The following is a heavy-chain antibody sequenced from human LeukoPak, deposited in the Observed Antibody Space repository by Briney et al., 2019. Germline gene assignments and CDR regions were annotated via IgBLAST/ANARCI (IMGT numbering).Heavy chain of an antibody. V-gene: IGHV3-23*01. D-gene: IGHD2-15*01. CDR2: ISGSGGST. J-gene: IGHJ3*02. CDR1: GFTFSSHA. CDR3: AKFRVRYGAATSAFDI. Sequence: GGSLRLSCAASGFTFSSHAMSWVRQAPGKGLEWVSAISGSGGSTYYADSVKGRFTISRDNSKNTLYLQMNSLRAEDTAVYYCAKFRVRYGAATSAFDIWGQGTMVTVFS.